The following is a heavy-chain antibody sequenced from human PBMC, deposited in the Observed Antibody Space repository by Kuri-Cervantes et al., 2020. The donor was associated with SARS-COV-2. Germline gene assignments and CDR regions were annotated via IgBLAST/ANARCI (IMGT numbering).Heavy chain of an antibody. V-gene: IGHV1-69*05. D-gene: IGHD2-15*01. Sequence: SVKVSCKASGGTFSSYAISWVRQAPGQGLEWMGGIIPTFGIENYAQKFQGRVTITTDESTSTAYMELSSLRSEGTAVYYCARRGYCSGGSCYSSLRGAFDIWGQGTMVTVSS. J-gene: IGHJ3*02. CDR3: ARRGYCSGGSCYSSLRGAFDI. CDR1: GGTFSSYA. CDR2: IIPTFGIE.